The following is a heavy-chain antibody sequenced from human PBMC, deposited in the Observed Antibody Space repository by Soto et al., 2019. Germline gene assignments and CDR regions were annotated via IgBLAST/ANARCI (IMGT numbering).Heavy chain of an antibody. CDR3: VRGGFLSHDHVIIAPATLGFDP. V-gene: IGHV1-8*01. D-gene: IGHD2-2*01. Sequence: QVQLMQSGAEVKKPGASVKVSCKASGYTFTTYDINWVRQAPGQGLEWMGWMNPNRTNTGYAEKFPGRVTMTRATSISTAYMELSSLRYDDTAVYYCVRGGFLSHDHVIIAPATLGFDPWGQGTLVTVSS. CDR1: GYTFTTYD. CDR2: MNPNRTNT. J-gene: IGHJ5*02.